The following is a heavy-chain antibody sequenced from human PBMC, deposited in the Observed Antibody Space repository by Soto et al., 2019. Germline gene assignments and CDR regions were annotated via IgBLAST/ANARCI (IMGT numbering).Heavy chain of an antibody. CDR3: VQIKLSSGWYYFDY. D-gene: IGHD6-19*01. J-gene: IGHJ4*02. CDR2: IFSNDQR. V-gene: IGHV2-26*01. CDR1: GFSLSNPRMG. Sequence: QVTLKESGPVLVKPTETLTLTCIVSGFSLSNPRMGVSWVRQPPGKALEWLAHIFSNDQRSYSTSLENRLTISKDTSKSQVVLTMTNMDPADTATYYCVQIKLSSGWYYFDYWGQGTLVTVSS.